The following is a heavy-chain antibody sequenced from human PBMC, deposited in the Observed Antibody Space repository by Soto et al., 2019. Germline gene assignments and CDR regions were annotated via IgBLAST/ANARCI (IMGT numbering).Heavy chain of an antibody. D-gene: IGHD6-13*01. CDR3: VKDESINWYSGHFRH. V-gene: IGHV3-9*01. CDR2: INWNSGSI. J-gene: IGHJ1*01. CDR1: GFTFDDYA. Sequence: GGSLRLSCAASGFTFDDYAMHWVRQVPGKGLEWVSGINWNSGSIGYGDSVKGRFAISRDNAKSSLHLQMNSLSAEDTAFYYCVKDESINWYSGHFRHWGQGTLVTVSS.